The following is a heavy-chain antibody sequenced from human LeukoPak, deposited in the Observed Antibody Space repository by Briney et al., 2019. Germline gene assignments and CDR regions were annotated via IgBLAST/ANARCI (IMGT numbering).Heavy chain of an antibody. D-gene: IGHD1-26*01. CDR2: IKTDGSIT. Sequence: GGSLRLSCAASGFSSSVYWMHWVRQAPGKGPVWVSRIKTDGSITDYADFVKGRFTISRDNAKNTLYLQMNSLRAEDTALYYCAKGGYYDLDAFDIWGQGTMVTVSS. J-gene: IGHJ3*02. CDR3: AKGGYYDLDAFDI. V-gene: IGHV3-74*01. CDR1: GFSSSVYW.